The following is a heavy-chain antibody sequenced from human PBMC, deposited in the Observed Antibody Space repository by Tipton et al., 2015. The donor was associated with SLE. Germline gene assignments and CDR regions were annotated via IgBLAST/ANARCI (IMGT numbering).Heavy chain of an antibody. J-gene: IGHJ3*02. D-gene: IGHD1-26*01. V-gene: IGHV4-34*12. Sequence: GLVKPSQTLSLTCAVYGESFNGYFWTWIRQPPGKGLEWIAEIIHSGVTNYNPSLRSQVTISVDTSKNQFSLKLSSVTAADTAVYYCARDPRGGDAFDIWGQGTMVTVSS. CDR1: GESFNGYF. CDR3: ARDPRGGDAFDI. CDR2: IIHSGVT.